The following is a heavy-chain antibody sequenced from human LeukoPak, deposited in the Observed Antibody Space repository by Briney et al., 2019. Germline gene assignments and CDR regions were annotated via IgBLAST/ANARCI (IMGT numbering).Heavy chain of an antibody. Sequence: PGGSLRLSCAASGFTFSSYWMSWVRQAPGKGLEWVANIKQDGSEKYYVDSVKGRFTISRDNSKNTLYLQMNSLRAEDTAVYYCAKDVSGYVRVLPDYWGQGTLVTVSS. D-gene: IGHD5-12*01. CDR1: GFTFSSYW. V-gene: IGHV3-7*03. J-gene: IGHJ4*02. CDR2: IKQDGSEK. CDR3: AKDVSGYVRVLPDY.